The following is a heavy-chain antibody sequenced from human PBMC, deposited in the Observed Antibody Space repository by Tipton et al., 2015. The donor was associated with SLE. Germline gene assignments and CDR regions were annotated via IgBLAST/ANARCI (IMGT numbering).Heavy chain of an antibody. J-gene: IGHJ4*02. D-gene: IGHD6-13*01. Sequence: SLRLSCAASGFTFSSYSMNWVRQAPGKGLEWVSSISSSSSYIYYADSVKGRFTISRDNAKNSLYLQMNSLRAEDTAVYYCATVYSSSWYYFDYWGQGTLVTDSS. V-gene: IGHV3-21*01. CDR2: ISSSSSYI. CDR1: GFTFSSYS. CDR3: ATVYSSSWYYFDY.